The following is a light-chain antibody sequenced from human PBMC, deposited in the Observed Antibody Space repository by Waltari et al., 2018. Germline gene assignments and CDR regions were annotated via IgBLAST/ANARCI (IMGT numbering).Light chain of an antibody. V-gene: IGLV2-14*03. CDR2: DVN. CDR1: SSDVGGYNY. Sequence: QSALTQPASVSGSPGQSITISCTGTSSDVGGYNYVSWYQHYPGKAPKPMIYDVNKRPSGVSNRFSGSKSGNTASLTISGLQAEDEADYYCSSYTSSSTLVFGGGTKLTVL. CDR3: SSYTSSSTLV. J-gene: IGLJ3*02.